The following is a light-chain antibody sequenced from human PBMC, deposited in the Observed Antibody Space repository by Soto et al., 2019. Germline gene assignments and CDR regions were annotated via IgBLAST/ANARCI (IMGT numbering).Light chain of an antibody. CDR1: QSISSW. J-gene: IGKJ1*01. Sequence: DIQMTPAPSTLSASVGDIVIITCRASQSISSWLAWYQQKPGKAPKLLIYDASSLESGVPSRFSGSGSGTEFTLTISSLQPDDFATYYCQQYNSYSPAFGQGTKVDI. CDR3: QQYNSYSPA. V-gene: IGKV1-5*01. CDR2: DAS.